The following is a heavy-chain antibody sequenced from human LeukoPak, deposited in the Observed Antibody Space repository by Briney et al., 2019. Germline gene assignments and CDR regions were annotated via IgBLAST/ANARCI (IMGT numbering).Heavy chain of an antibody. Sequence: SETLSLTCTVSGGSISSYYWSWIRQPPGKGLEWIGYIYYSGSTNYNPSLKSRVTISLDTSKNQFSLKLSSVTAADTAIYYCARGEMATIEDAFDIWGQGTMVTVSS. J-gene: IGHJ3*02. V-gene: IGHV4-59*01. CDR3: ARGEMATIEDAFDI. D-gene: IGHD5-24*01. CDR2: IYYSGST. CDR1: GGSISSYY.